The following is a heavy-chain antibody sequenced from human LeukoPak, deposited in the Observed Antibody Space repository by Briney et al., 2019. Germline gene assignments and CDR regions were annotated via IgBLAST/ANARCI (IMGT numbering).Heavy chain of an antibody. CDR3: ARTLISLVRGVLPDY. J-gene: IGHJ4*02. V-gene: IGHV3-23*01. CDR2: ISGSGDTT. D-gene: IGHD3-10*01. CDR1: GFTFSTYG. Sequence: GGSLRLSCGASGFTFSTYGMTWVRQAPGKGPEWVSGISGSGDTTKYADSVKGRFTIFRDNSKNTLYLQMNSLRVDDTAVYYCARTLISLVRGVLPDYWGQGTLVTVSS.